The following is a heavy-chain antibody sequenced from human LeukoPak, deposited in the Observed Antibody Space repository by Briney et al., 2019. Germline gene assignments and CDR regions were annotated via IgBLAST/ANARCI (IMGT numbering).Heavy chain of an antibody. CDR2: IYSGGST. J-gene: IGHJ4*02. CDR3: ARVPRSSSWTDFDY. V-gene: IGHV3-66*01. D-gene: IGHD6-13*01. Sequence: GGSLRLSCAASGFTVSSNYMSWVRQAPGKGLEWVSVIYSGGSTYYADSVKGRFTISRDNPKNTLYLQMNSLRAGDTAVYYCARVPRSSSWTDFDYWGQGTLVTVSS. CDR1: GFTVSSNY.